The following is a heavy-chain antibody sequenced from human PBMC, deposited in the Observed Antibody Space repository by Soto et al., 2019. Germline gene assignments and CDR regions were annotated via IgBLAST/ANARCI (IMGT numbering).Heavy chain of an antibody. CDR2: IYYSEGT. D-gene: IGHD1-1*01. Sequence: QVQLQESGPGLVKPSETLSLTCTVSGGSVSSYYWGWIRQPPGKGLEWIGQIYYSEGTSYNPSLKSRVTISLDPFENQFSLKLRSVTAADTAVYYCARRGTQIWGFDDWGQGALVTVTS. V-gene: IGHV4-59*08. J-gene: IGHJ4*02. CDR1: GGSVSSYY. CDR3: ARRGTQIWGFDD.